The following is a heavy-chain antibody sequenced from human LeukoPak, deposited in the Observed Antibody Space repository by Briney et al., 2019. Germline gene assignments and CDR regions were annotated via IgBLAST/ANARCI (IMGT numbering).Heavy chain of an antibody. V-gene: IGHV1-8*01. CDR3: ARVPPASNPRITGNWFDP. Sequence: GASVKVSCKASGYTFTSYDINWVRQATGQGLERMGWMNPNSGNTGYAQKFQGRVTMTRNTSISTAYMELSSLRSEDTAVYYCARVPPASNPRITGNWFDPWGQGTLVTVSS. D-gene: IGHD1-20*01. CDR2: MNPNSGNT. CDR1: GYTFTSYD. J-gene: IGHJ5*02.